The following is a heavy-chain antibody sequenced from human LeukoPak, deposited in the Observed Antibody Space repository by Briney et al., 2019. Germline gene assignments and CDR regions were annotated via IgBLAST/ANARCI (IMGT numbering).Heavy chain of an antibody. J-gene: IGHJ6*03. D-gene: IGHD6-13*01. CDR3: ARGSYSSSWSLYYYYYMDV. CDR1: GFTFSSTW. V-gene: IGHV3-53*01. Sequence: GGSLRLSCAASGFTFSSTWMSWVRQAPGKGLEWVSVIYSGGGTNYADSVKGRFTISRDNAKNSLYLQMNSLRAEDTALYYCARGSYSSSWSLYYYYYMDVWGKGTTVTVSS. CDR2: IYSGGGT.